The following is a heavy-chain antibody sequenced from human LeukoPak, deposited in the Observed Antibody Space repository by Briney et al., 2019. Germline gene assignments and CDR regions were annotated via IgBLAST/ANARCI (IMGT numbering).Heavy chain of an antibody. Sequence: GGSLRLSCAASGFTFSDSYMTWVRQAPGKGLEWVAFIRYDGSNKYYADSVKGRFTISRDNSKNTLYLQMNSLRAEDTAVYYCARGDMVRGYYYMDVWGKGTTVTISS. CDR3: ARGDMVRGYYYMDV. CDR2: IRYDGSNK. D-gene: IGHD3-10*01. J-gene: IGHJ6*03. CDR1: GFTFSDSY. V-gene: IGHV3-30*02.